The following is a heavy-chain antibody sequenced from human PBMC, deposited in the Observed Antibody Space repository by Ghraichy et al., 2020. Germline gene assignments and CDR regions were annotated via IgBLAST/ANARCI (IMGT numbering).Heavy chain of an antibody. J-gene: IGHJ3*02. V-gene: IGHV3-23*01. CDR3: AKGATIFGVVIIWAGGSIDAFDI. Sequence: GGSLRLSCAASGFTFSSYAMSWVRQAPGKGLEWVSAISGSGGSTYYADSVKGRFTISRDNSKNTLYLQMNSLRAEDTAIYYCAKGATIFGVVIIWAGGSIDAFDIWGQGTMVTVSS. CDR2: ISGSGGST. D-gene: IGHD3-3*01. CDR1: GFTFSSYA.